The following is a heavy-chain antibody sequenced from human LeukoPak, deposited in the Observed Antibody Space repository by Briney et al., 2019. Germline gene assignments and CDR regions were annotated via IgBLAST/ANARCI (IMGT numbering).Heavy chain of an antibody. V-gene: IGHV1-58*01. D-gene: IGHD3-9*01. CDR1: GFTFTSSA. Sequence: GASVKVSCKASGFTFTSSAVQWVRQARGQRLEWIGWIFVGSGNTNYAQKFQERVTITRDMSTSTAYMELSSLRSEDTAVYYCAAAYYDILTGYFFVFDYWGQGTLVTVSS. CDR2: IFVGSGNT. J-gene: IGHJ4*02. CDR3: AAAYYDILTGYFFVFDY.